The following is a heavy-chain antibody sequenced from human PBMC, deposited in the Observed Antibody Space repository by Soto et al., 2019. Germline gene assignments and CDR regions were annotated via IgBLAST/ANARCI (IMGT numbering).Heavy chain of an antibody. CDR3: AGRCDSTSCLAHFDY. CDR1: GGTFNNYV. V-gene: IGHV1-69*06. J-gene: IGHJ4*02. Sequence: SVKVSCKASGGTFNNYVINWVRQAPGQGLEWMGGIIPIFGTANYAQKFQGRVTITADKSTSTAYMELNSLRSEDTAVYYCAGRCDSTSCLAHFDYWGQGXLVTVSS. CDR2: IIPIFGTA. D-gene: IGHD2-2*01.